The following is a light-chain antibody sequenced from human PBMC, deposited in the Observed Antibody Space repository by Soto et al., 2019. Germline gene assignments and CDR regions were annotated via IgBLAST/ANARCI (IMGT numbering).Light chain of an antibody. Sequence: QSVLTQPASVSGSPGQSIAISCTGTSSDVGAYDYVSWYQQHPDRAPRLVIYEVSNRPSGVSNRFSGSKSVNTATLTISGLQAEDEADYYCCSYAGSSTFYVFGSGTKATVL. CDR1: SSDVGAYDY. CDR3: CSYAGSSTFYV. V-gene: IGLV2-14*03. J-gene: IGLJ1*01. CDR2: EVS.